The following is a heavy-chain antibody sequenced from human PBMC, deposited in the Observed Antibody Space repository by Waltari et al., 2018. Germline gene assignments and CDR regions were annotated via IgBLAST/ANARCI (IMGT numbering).Heavy chain of an antibody. Sequence: EVQLLESGGDLVQPGGSLRLSCEASGFSFSSYGMTWVRQAPGRGLEWVAGITAGGSSTYYADSVKGRFTISRDNSNNALYLQMNTLRAEDTAVYYCAKGLALGTYKFYFEYWGQGTLVTVSS. J-gene: IGHJ4*02. CDR3: AKGLALGTYKFYFEY. CDR2: ITAGGSST. D-gene: IGHD3-10*01. V-gene: IGHV3-23*03. CDR1: GFSFSSYG.